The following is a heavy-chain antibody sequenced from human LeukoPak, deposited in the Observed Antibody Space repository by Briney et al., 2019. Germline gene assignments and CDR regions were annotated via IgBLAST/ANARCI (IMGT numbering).Heavy chain of an antibody. V-gene: IGHV1-2*02. CDR1: GYTFTGYY. CDR2: INPHSGGT. Sequence: ASVKVSCKASGYTFTGYYVHWVRQAPGQGLEWMGWINPHSGGTNYAQKFQGRVTMTRDTSISTAYMELSRLRFDDTAVYYCARVGYSSTGNCYSDWFDPWGQGTLVTVSS. J-gene: IGHJ5*02. CDR3: ARVGYSSTGNCYSDWFDP. D-gene: IGHD2-15*01.